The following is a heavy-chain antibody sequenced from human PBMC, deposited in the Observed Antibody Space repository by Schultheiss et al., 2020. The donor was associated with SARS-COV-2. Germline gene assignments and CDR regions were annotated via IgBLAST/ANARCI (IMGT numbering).Heavy chain of an antibody. D-gene: IGHD6-13*01. CDR1: GGSISSSSYY. Sequence: SQTLSLTCTDSGGSISSSSYYWGWIRQPAGKGLEWIGRIYTSGSTNYNPSLKSRVTISVDTSKNQFSLKLSSVTAADTAVYYCARGLGSSSWHGGFDPWGQGTLVTVSS. CDR3: ARGLGSSSWHGGFDP. CDR2: IYTSGST. J-gene: IGHJ5*02. V-gene: IGHV4-61*02.